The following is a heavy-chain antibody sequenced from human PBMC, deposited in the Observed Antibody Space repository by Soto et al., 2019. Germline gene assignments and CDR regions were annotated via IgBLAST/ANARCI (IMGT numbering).Heavy chain of an antibody. J-gene: IGHJ5*02. CDR2: IYYSGST. CDR1: GGSISSYY. CDR3: ARAGGDIVVVPAARVRFDP. V-gene: IGHV4-59*01. D-gene: IGHD2-2*01. Sequence: SETLSLTCTVSGGSISSYYWSWIRQPPGKGLEWIGYIYYSGSTNYNPSLKSRVTISVDTSKNQFSLKLSSVTAADTAVYYCARAGGDIVVVPAARVRFDPWGQGTLVTVSS.